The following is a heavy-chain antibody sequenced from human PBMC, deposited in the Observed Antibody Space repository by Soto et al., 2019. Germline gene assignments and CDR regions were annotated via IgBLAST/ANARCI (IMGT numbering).Heavy chain of an antibody. Sequence: GGSLRLSCAASGFTFSSYGMHWVRQAPGKGLEWVAVISYDGSNKYYADSVKGRFTISRDNSKNTLYLQMNSLRAEDTAVYYCAKDWRDCSGGSGYYTPLGYGMDVWGKGTTVTVYS. CDR1: GFTFSSYG. D-gene: IGHD2-15*01. CDR2: ISYDGSNK. V-gene: IGHV3-30*18. CDR3: AKDWRDCSGGSGYYTPLGYGMDV. J-gene: IGHJ6*04.